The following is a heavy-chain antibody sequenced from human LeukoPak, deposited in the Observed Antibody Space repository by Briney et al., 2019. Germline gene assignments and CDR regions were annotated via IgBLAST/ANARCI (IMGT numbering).Heavy chain of an antibody. D-gene: IGHD3-10*01. Sequence: GGSLRLSCSASGFTFMSSTMHWVRQAPGKGLEYVSAISGNGGRTYYAGSVKGRFTISRDNSNNMVYLQMSSLRAEDTAVYYCMPVQSIILVQRLHVAYWGQGTRVTVSS. CDR1: GFTFMSST. CDR2: ISGNGGRT. CDR3: MPVQSIILVQRLHVAY. J-gene: IGHJ4*02. V-gene: IGHV3-64D*06.